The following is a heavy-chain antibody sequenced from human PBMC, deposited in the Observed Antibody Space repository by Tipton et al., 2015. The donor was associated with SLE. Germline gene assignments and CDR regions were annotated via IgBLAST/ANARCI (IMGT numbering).Heavy chain of an antibody. CDR3: ARHGYAGYDFWDY. CDR1: GGSISSYY. CDR2: IYTSGST. Sequence: TLSLTCTVSGGSISSYYWSWIRQPPGKGLEWIGYIYTSGSTNYNPSLKSRVTISVDTSKNQFSLKLGSVTAADTAVYYCARHGYAGYDFWDYWGQGTLVTVSS. V-gene: IGHV4-4*09. D-gene: IGHD3-3*01. J-gene: IGHJ4*02.